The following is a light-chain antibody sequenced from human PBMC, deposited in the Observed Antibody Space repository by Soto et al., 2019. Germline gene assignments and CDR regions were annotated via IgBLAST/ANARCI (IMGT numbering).Light chain of an antibody. Sequence: QTVVTQPRSVSGSPGQSVTISCTGTSSDVGGYNYVSWYQQHPGKAPKLIIYDVSERPSGVPDRFSGSKSGNTASLIISGLQAEDEADYYCCSYAGSYSLYVFGTGTKVTVL. V-gene: IGLV2-11*01. CDR1: SSDVGGYNY. CDR2: DVS. J-gene: IGLJ1*01. CDR3: CSYAGSYSLYV.